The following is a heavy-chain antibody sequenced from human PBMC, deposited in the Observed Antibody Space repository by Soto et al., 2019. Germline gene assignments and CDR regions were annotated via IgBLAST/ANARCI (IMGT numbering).Heavy chain of an antibody. CDR2: ISGSGGST. Sequence: GGSLRLSCAASGFTFSSYAMSWVRQAPGKGLEWVSAISGSGGSTYYAHSVKGRFTISRDNSKNTLYLQMNSLRAEDTAVYYCAKGFLPTYDFWRDPSTIFDYWGQGTLVTVSS. CDR3: AKGFLPTYDFWRDPSTIFDY. J-gene: IGHJ4*02. D-gene: IGHD3-3*01. CDR1: GFTFSSYA. V-gene: IGHV3-23*01.